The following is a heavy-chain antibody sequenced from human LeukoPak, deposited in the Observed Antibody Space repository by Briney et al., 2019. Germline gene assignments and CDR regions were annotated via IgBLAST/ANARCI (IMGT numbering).Heavy chain of an antibody. CDR3: ARSLNRDWFDP. CDR1: GGSISSGDYY. J-gene: IGHJ5*02. D-gene: IGHD1-14*01. V-gene: IGHV4-30-4*08. CDR2: IYYSGST. Sequence: KPSQTLSLXCTVSGGSISSGDYYWSWIRQPPGKGLEWIGYIYYSGSTYYNPSLKSRVTISVDTSKNQFSLKLSSVTAADTAVYYCARSLNRDWFDPWGQGTLVTVSS.